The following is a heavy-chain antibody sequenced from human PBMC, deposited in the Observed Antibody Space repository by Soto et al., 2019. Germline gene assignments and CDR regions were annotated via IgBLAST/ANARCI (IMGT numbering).Heavy chain of an antibody. CDR3: ARGPGASGSYHYYFDY. CDR2: IYYTGST. D-gene: IGHD3-10*01. Sequence: PSETLSLTCTVSGGSVSSYWWSWIRQPPGTGLEWIGYIYYTGSTNYNPSLKSRVTISLDASKNQFSLKLSSVTAADTAVYYCARGPGASGSYHYYFDYWGPGTLVTVSS. V-gene: IGHV4-59*02. J-gene: IGHJ4*02. CDR1: GGSVSSYW.